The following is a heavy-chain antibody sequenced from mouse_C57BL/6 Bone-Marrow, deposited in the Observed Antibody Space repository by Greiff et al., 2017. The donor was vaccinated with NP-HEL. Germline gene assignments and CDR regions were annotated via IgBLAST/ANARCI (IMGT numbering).Heavy chain of an antibody. CDR3: AREELEGAWFAY. Sequence: QVQLQQPGAELVMPGASVKLSCKASGYTFTSYWIHWVKQRPGQGLEWIGEIDPSDSYTNYNQKFKGKSTLTVDKSSSTAYMQLSSLTSEDSAVYYCAREELEGAWFAYWGQGTLVTVSA. CDR1: GYTFTSYW. J-gene: IGHJ3*01. V-gene: IGHV1-69*01. CDR2: IDPSDSYT.